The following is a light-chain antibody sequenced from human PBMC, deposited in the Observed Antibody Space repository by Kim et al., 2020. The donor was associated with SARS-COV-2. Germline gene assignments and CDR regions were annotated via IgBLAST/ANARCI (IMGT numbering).Light chain of an antibody. J-gene: IGLJ1*01. CDR2: DDS. CDR1: STDVGGYNY. CDR3: RSYTSSSTYV. Sequence: GQKVTISCTGTSTDVGGYNYASWYQHPPATAPKLMIYDDSNRPSGVSNRFSGTKSANTASLTISVLQADDEADYYCRSYTSSSTYVFGTGTKVTVL. V-gene: IGLV2-14*03.